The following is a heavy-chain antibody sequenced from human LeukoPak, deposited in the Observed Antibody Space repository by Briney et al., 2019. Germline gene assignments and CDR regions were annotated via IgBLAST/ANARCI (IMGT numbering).Heavy chain of an antibody. CDR2: INHSRST. J-gene: IGHJ4*02. D-gene: IGHD3-22*01. V-gene: IGHV4-34*01. CDR3: ARTFYDSSGYYQY. CDR1: GGFFRGYY. Sequence: SETLSLTCAVYGGFFRGYYWSWIRQPPGKGLEWIGEINHSRSTNYNPSLKSRVTISVDTSKNQFSLKLSSVTAADTAVYYCARTFYDSSGYYQYWGQGTLVTVSS.